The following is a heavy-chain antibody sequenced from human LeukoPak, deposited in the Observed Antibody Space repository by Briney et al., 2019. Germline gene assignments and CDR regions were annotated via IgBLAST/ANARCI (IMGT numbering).Heavy chain of an antibody. Sequence: PGGSLRLSCAASGFTFDDYGMSWVRQAPGKGLEWVSGINWNGGSTGYADSVKGRFTISRDNAKKSLYLQMNSLRAEDTAVYYCARVKYSGSYPHDYWGQGTLVTVSS. J-gene: IGHJ4*02. CDR1: GFTFDDYG. D-gene: IGHD1-26*01. CDR3: ARVKYSGSYPHDY. CDR2: INWNGGST. V-gene: IGHV3-20*04.